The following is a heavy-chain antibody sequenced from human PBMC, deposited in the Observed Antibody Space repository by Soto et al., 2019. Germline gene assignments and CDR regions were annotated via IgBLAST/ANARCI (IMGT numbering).Heavy chain of an antibody. CDR3: APWFGAFDY. CDR2: ISYDGSNK. J-gene: IGHJ4*02. V-gene: IGHV3-30*03. Sequence: QVQLVESGGGVVQPGRSLRLSCAASGFTFSSYGMHWVRQAPGKGLAWVAVISYDGSNKYYADSVKGRFTISRDNSKNPLYLQMNSLRAEDTAVYYCAPWFGAFDYWGQGTLVTVSS. CDR1: GFTFSSYG. D-gene: IGHD3-10*01.